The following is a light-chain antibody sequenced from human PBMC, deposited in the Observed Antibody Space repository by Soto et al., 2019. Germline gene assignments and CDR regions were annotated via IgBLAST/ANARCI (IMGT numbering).Light chain of an antibody. J-gene: IGKJ2*01. V-gene: IGKV3-20*01. CDR2: GAS. Sequence: EIVLTQSPGTLSLSPGERATLSCRASHSVSSSYLAWDQQKPGQAPRLLIYGASSRATGIPDRFSGSWSGTDFTLTISRLEPEDIAVYYCQQYGSSPYTFGQGTELEIK. CDR1: HSVSSSY. CDR3: QQYGSSPYT.